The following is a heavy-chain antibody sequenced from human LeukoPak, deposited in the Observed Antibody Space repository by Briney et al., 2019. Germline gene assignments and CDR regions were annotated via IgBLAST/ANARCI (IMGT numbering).Heavy chain of an antibody. Sequence: SETLSLTCTVSGGSISSSSYYWGWIRQPPGRGLEWIGSIYYSGSTYYNPSLKSRVTISVDTSENQFSLKLSSVTAADTAVYYCARHREWLVQGGQFDYWGQGTLVTVSS. J-gene: IGHJ4*02. CDR3: ARHREWLVQGGQFDY. D-gene: IGHD6-19*01. V-gene: IGHV4-39*01. CDR2: IYYSGST. CDR1: GGSISSSSYY.